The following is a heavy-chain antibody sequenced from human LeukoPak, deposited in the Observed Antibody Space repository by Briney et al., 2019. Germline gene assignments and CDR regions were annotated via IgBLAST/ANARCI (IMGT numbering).Heavy chain of an antibody. CDR1: GGSISSGGYY. V-gene: IGHV4-31*03. Sequence: SETLSLTCTVSGGSISSGGYYWSWIRQHPGKGLEWIGYIYYSGSTYYNPSLKSRVTISVDTSKNQSSLKLSSATAADTAVYYCARASGSSGLKYFQHWGQGTLVTVSS. CDR3: ARASGSSGLKYFQH. CDR2: IYYSGST. J-gene: IGHJ1*01. D-gene: IGHD3-22*01.